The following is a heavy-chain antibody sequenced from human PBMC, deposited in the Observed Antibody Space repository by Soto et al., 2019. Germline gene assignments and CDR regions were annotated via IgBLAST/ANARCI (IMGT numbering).Heavy chain of an antibody. CDR2: IIPIFGIA. Sequence: QVQLVQSGAEVKKPGSSVKISCKASGGSFRSNALSWVRQAPGQGLEWMGRIIPIFGIANYAQRFQGRVTITADESTGIAYMELSSLSSEDTAVYYCARVGEYCGGACPQYFQHWGQGTLVTVSS. CDR3: ARVGEYCGGACPQYFQH. CDR1: GGSFRSNA. V-gene: IGHV1-69*15. D-gene: IGHD2-21*02. J-gene: IGHJ1*01.